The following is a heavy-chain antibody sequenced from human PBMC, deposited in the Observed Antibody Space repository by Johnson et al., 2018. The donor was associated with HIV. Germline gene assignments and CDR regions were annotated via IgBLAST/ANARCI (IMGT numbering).Heavy chain of an antibody. CDR1: GFTVSSNY. J-gene: IGHJ3*02. CDR3: ARAYSSSWYRADAFDI. V-gene: IGHV3-53*01. Sequence: VQLVESGGGLIQPGGSLRLSCAASGFTVSSNYMSWVRQAPGKGLEWVSVIYSGGNTYYADPVKGRFTISRDNSKNTLYLQMNSLRAEDTAVYYCARAYSSSWYRADAFDIWGQGTMVTVSS. D-gene: IGHD6-13*01. CDR2: IYSGGNT.